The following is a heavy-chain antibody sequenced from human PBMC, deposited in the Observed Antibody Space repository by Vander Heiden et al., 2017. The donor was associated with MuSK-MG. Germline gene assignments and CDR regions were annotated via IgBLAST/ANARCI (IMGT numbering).Heavy chain of an antibody. CDR3: ARESCYYDSSGYRGAFDY. D-gene: IGHD3-22*01. V-gene: IGHV1-69*12. CDR2: IIPIFGTA. J-gene: IGHJ4*02. CDR1: GGTFSSYA. Sequence: QVQLVQSGAEVQKPGSSVKVSCKASGGTFSSYAISWVRQAPGQGLEWMGGIIPIFGTANYAQKFQGRVTITADESTSTAYMELSSLRSEDTAVYYCARESCYYDSSGYRGAFDYWGQGTLVTVSS.